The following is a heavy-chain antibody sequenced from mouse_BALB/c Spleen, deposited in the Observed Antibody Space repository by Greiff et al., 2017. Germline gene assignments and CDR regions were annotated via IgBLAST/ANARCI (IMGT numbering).Heavy chain of an antibody. D-gene: IGHD2-2*01. CDR2: IRSKSNNYAT. Sequence: EVMLVESGGGLVQPKGSLKLSCAASGFTFNTYAMHWVCQAPGKGLEWVARIRSKSNNYATYYADSVKDRFTISRDDSQSMLYLQMNNLKTEDTAMYYCVRDGGYDVWSYAMDYWGQGTSVTVSS. CDR3: VRDGGYDVWSYAMDY. CDR1: GFTFNTYA. J-gene: IGHJ4*01. V-gene: IGHV10-3*03.